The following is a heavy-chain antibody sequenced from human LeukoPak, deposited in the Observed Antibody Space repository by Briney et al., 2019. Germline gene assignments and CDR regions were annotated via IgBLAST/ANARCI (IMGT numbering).Heavy chain of an antibody. Sequence: PGRSLRLSCAASGFTFSSFWMRWVRQAPGKGLVWVSHTNSDGSTTDYADSVRGRFTISRDNAKNTLFLQMNSLTVEDTAVYYCGRGMRDYYGLDYWGQGIQVTVSS. CDR2: TNSDGSTT. CDR1: GFTFSSFW. CDR3: GRGMRDYYGLDY. D-gene: IGHD3-10*01. J-gene: IGHJ4*02. V-gene: IGHV3-74*01.